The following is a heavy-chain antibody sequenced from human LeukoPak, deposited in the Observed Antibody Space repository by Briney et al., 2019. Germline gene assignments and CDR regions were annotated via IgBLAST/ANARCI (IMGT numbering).Heavy chain of an antibody. CDR2: IYYSGST. CDR3: ARDRPGYNWFDP. Sequence: SETLSLTCTVSGGSISSYYWSWIRQPPGKGLEWIGYIYYSGSTNYNPSLKSRVTISVDTSKSQFSLKLSSVTAADTAVYYCARDRPGYNWFDPWGQGTLVTVSS. D-gene: IGHD2-15*01. V-gene: IGHV4-59*01. CDR1: GGSISSYY. J-gene: IGHJ5*02.